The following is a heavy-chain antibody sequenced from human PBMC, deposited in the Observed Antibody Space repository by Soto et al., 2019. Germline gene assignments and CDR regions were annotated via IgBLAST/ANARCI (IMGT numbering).Heavy chain of an antibody. CDR2: ISYDGTNK. J-gene: IGHJ4*02. Sequence: QVQLVESGGGVVQPGRSLRLSCAASGFTFRTYAMDWVRQAPGKGLEWVAVISYDGTNKYYADSVKGRFTISRDNSKNTLSQQMNSLRAEDTAVYYCARGDSNSWSDYWGQGTLVTVSS. CDR3: ARGDSNSWSDY. CDR1: GFTFRTYA. D-gene: IGHD6-13*01. V-gene: IGHV3-30*01.